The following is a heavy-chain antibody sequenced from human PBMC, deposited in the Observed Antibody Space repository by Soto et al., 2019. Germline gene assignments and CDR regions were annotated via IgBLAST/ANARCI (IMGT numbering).Heavy chain of an antibody. CDR1: GGTFSNYA. J-gene: IGHJ2*01. D-gene: IGHD6-19*01. Sequence: QVQLVQSGAEVKKPGSSVKVSCKTSGGTFSNYAISWVRQAPGQGLEWMGGITPIFGTANYAQKFQGRITITXXEXMXXAYMELSRLRSEDTAVYYCAQTLGLAVAGPGRFDLWGRGTLVTVSS. CDR2: ITPIFGTA. CDR3: AQTLGLAVAGPGRFDL. V-gene: IGHV1-69*05.